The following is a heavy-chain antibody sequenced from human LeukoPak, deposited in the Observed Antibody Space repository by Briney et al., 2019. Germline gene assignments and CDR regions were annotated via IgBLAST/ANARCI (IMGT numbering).Heavy chain of an antibody. CDR3: ARKNSSSYFDY. CDR2: IYSGGST. J-gene: IGHJ4*02. Sequence: PGGSLRLSCAASGFTVSSNYMSWVRQAPGKGLEWVSIIYSGGSTYYADSVKGRFTISRDNSKNTLYLQMNSLRAEDTAVYYCARKNSSSYFDYWGQGTLVTVSS. V-gene: IGHV3-53*01. CDR1: GFTVSSNY. D-gene: IGHD6-6*01.